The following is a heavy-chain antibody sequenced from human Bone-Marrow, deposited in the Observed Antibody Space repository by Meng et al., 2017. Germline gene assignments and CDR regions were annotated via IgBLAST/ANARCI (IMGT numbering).Heavy chain of an antibody. D-gene: IGHD4-17*01. CDR3: ASLYGDSSVWYLDL. V-gene: IGHV4-31*03. CDR2: IYYSGST. Sequence: QVQLQESGPGLVKPSPTLSLTCTVSGGSISSGNHYWSWIRQHPGKGLEYIGYIYYSGSTYYNPSLKSRVIMSVDTSKNQFSLRLNSVTAADTAVYYCASLYGDSSVWYLDLWGRGTLVTVSS. CDR1: GGSISSGNHY. J-gene: IGHJ2*01.